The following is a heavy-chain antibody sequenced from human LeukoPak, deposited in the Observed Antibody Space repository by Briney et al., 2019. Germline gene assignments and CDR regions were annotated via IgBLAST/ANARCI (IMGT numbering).Heavy chain of an antibody. V-gene: IGHV3-23*01. D-gene: IGHD2-15*01. Sequence: PGGSLRLSCAASGLTFRSYAMSWVRQAPGKGLEWVAAISNSGGDTFYSDSGKGRFTIARDNSKNTLYLQMNSLRVDDTAVYYCAQQLGYCSGGTCYFTYWGQGTLVTVSS. J-gene: IGHJ1*01. CDR2: ISNSGGDT. CDR3: AQQLGYCSGGTCYFTY. CDR1: GLTFRSYA.